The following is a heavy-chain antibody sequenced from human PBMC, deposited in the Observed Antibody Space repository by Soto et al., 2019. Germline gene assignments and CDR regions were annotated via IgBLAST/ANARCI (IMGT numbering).Heavy chain of an antibody. CDR1: GFTFSGSA. Sequence: EVQLVESGGGLVQPGGSLKLSCAASGFTFSGSAMHWVRQASGKGLEWVGRIRSKANSYATAYAASVKGRFTISRDDSKNTAYLQMNSLKTEDTAVYYCTRPAQPILYHSSGGEDYWGQRTLVTVSS. D-gene: IGHD3-22*01. CDR3: TRPAQPILYHSSGGEDY. CDR2: IRSKANSYAT. V-gene: IGHV3-73*01. J-gene: IGHJ4*02.